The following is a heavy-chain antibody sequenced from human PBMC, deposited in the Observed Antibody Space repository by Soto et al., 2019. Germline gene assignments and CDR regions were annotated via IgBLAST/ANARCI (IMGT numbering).Heavy chain of an antibody. V-gene: IGHV4-31*03. J-gene: IGHJ5*02. D-gene: IGHD6-6*01. CDR2: ISYTGRT. Sequence: SETLSLTCTVSGGSISSDANFWSWIRQLPGRGLEWIGYISYTGRTYYTPSLNSRLTISLDTSKNLFSLRLSAVTAADTAVYFRARGSFSSSSSWFDPWGQGTLVTVSS. CDR3: ARGSFSSSSSWFDP. CDR1: GGSISSDANF.